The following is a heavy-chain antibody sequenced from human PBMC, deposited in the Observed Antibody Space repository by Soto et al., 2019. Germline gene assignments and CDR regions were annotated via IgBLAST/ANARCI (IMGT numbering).Heavy chain of an antibody. CDR2: IYYSGST. CDR1: GGSISSYY. J-gene: IGHJ4*02. D-gene: IGHD6-19*01. Sequence: EPLSLTCTGSGGSISSYYWSWIRQPPGKGLEWIGYIYYSGSTNYNPSLKSRVTISVDTSKNQFSLKLSSVTAADTAVYYCASRIRLYSSGWYYFDYWGQGTLVIVSS. CDR3: ASRIRLYSSGWYYFDY. V-gene: IGHV4-59*01.